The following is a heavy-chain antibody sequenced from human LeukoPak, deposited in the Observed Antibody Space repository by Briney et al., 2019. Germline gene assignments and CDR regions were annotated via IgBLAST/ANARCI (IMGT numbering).Heavy chain of an antibody. Sequence: GGSLRLSCAASGFTFSSYGMSWVRQAPGKGLEWVSAISGSGGSTYYADSVKGRFTISRDNSKNTLYLQMNSLRAEDTAVYYCAKAYDILTGYYVYWGQGTLVTVSS. CDR2: ISGSGGST. J-gene: IGHJ4*02. CDR3: AKAYDILTGYYVY. D-gene: IGHD3-9*01. CDR1: GFTFSSYG. V-gene: IGHV3-23*01.